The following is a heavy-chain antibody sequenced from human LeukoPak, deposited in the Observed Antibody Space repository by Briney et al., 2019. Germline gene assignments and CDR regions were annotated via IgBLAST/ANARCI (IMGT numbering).Heavy chain of an antibody. J-gene: IGHJ4*02. CDR1: GFTFSSYG. CDR3: AKDLESYYYGSSIYRAAFDY. V-gene: IGHV3-30*02. Sequence: GGSLRLSCAASGFTFSSYGMHWVRQAPGKGLEWVAFIRYDGSNKYYSDSVKGRFTISRDNSKSTLYLQMNSLRAEDTAIYYCAKDLESYYYGSSIYRAAFDYWGQGTLVTVSS. CDR2: IRYDGSNK. D-gene: IGHD3-22*01.